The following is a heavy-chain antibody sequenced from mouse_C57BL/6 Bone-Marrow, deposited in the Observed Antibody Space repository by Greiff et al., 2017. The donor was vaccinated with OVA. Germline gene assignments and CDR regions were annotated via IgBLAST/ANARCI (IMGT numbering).Heavy chain of an antibody. CDR1: GYTFTSYG. CDR3: ARWDYYYGSVAWFAY. CDR2: IYPRSGNT. J-gene: IGHJ3*01. Sequence: LQESGAELARPGASVKLSCKASGYTFTSYGISWVKQRTGQGLEWIGEIYPRSGNTYYNEKFKGKATLTADKSSSTAYMELRSLTSEDSAVYFCARWDYYYGSVAWFAYWGQGTLVTVSA. V-gene: IGHV1-81*01. D-gene: IGHD1-1*01.